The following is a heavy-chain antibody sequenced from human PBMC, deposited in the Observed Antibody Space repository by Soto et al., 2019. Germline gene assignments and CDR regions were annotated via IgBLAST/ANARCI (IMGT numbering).Heavy chain of an antibody. D-gene: IGHD6-13*01. Sequence: EVQLVESGGDLVQPGGSLRLSCTASGFTFGNYWMSWVRLAPGKGPEWVANIKVDGSEKYYVDSVRGRFTITRDNAKNEVYLQMNSLRADEAAVYYCSSDEQQPRGYYIDVWGKGTPVTVSS. CDR3: SSDEQQPRGYYIDV. CDR1: GFTFGNYW. CDR2: IKVDGSEK. J-gene: IGHJ6*03. V-gene: IGHV3-7*01.